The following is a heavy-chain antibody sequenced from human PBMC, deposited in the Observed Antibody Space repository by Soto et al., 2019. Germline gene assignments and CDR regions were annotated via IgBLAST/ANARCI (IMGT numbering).Heavy chain of an antibody. CDR1: GFTFSDYY. D-gene: IGHD4-17*01. CDR2: ISSSGSTI. V-gene: IGHV3-11*01. J-gene: IGHJ6*03. CDR3: ASPTVTNYYYMDV. Sequence: GGSLRLSCAASGFTFSDYYMSWIRQAPGKGLEWVSYISSSGSTIYYADSVKGRFTISRDNAKNSLYLQMNSLRAEDTAVYYCASPTVTNYYYMDVWGKGTTVTVSS.